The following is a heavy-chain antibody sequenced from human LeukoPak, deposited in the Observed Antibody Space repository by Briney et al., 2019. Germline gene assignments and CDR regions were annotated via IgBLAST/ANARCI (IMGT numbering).Heavy chain of an antibody. D-gene: IGHD5-24*01. CDR1: GYTFTGYY. Sequence: ASVKVSCKASGYTFTGYYTHWVRQAPGQGLEWMGWINPNSGGTNYAQKFQGRVTMTRDTSISTAYMELSRLRSDDTAVYYCARAEMATIGLDYWGQGTLVTVSS. V-gene: IGHV1-2*02. J-gene: IGHJ4*02. CDR3: ARAEMATIGLDY. CDR2: INPNSGGT.